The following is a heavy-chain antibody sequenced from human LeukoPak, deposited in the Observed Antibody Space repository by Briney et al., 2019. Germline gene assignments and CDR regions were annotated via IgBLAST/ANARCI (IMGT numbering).Heavy chain of an antibody. CDR2: ISAYNGNT. D-gene: IGHD6-13*01. CDR3: AREGSSSWYSDFDY. V-gene: IGHV1-18*01. CDR1: GYTFTSYG. Sequence: ASVKVSCKASGYTFTSYGISWVRQAPGQGLEWMGWISAYNGNTNYAQKLQGRVAMTTDTSTSTAYMELRSLRSDDTAVYYCAREGSSSWYSDFDYWGQGTLVTVSS. J-gene: IGHJ4*02.